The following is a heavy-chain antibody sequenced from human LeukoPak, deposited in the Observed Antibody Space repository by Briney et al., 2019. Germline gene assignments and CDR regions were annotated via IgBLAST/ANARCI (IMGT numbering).Heavy chain of an antibody. D-gene: IGHD3-3*01. CDR3: ARPRTYYDFWRGYPPFDY. V-gene: IGHV1-69*01. CDR1: GYSFTGKY. Sequence: VKVSCKASGYSFTGKYIHWVRQAPGQGLEWMGGIITNYGTTNYAQRYQGRVTITADESTTTVYMELSSLRSEDTAVYYCARPRTYYDFWRGYPPFDYWGQGTLVTVSS. CDR2: IITNYGTT. J-gene: IGHJ4*02.